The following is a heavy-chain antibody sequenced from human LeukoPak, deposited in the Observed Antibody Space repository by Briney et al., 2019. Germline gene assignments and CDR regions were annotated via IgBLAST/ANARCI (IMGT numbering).Heavy chain of an antibody. CDR3: ARVAVYGSGSYSGYNWFDP. J-gene: IGHJ5*02. CDR2: IYYSGST. CDR1: GGSISSSSYY. Sequence: PSETLSLTCTVSGGSISSSSYYWGWIRQPPGKGLEWIGSIYYSGSTYYNPSLKSRVTISVDTSKNQFSLKLSSVTAADTAVYYCARVAVYGSGSYSGYNWFDPWGQGTLVTVSS. V-gene: IGHV4-39*07. D-gene: IGHD3-10*01.